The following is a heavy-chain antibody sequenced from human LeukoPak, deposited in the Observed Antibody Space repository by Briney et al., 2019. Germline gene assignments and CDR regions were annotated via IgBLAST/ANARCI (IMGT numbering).Heavy chain of an antibody. CDR1: GFTFGAYA. CDR3: TQPRSGYYYWHYYYGMDV. V-gene: IGHV3-49*04. Sequence: GGSLRLSCTASGFTFGAYAMSWVRQAPGKGLGWVGFIRSKAYGGTTEYAASVKGRFTISRDDSKSIAYLQMNSLKTEDTAVYYCTQPRSGYYYWHYYYGMDVWGQGTTVTVSS. CDR2: IRSKAYGGTT. D-gene: IGHD3-22*01. J-gene: IGHJ6*02.